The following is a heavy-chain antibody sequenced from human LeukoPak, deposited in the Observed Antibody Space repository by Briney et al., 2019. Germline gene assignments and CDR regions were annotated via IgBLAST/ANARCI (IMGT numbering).Heavy chain of an antibody. Sequence: PGRSLRLSCAASGFTFNNYAIHWVRQAPGKGLEWVAIISFDGGNKYYADSVKGRFTISRDNSKNTLYLQMNSLRAEDTAVYYCARDGIVGSPLFKFDYWSQGTLVTVSS. D-gene: IGHD1-26*01. J-gene: IGHJ4*02. V-gene: IGHV3-30-3*01. CDR2: ISFDGGNK. CDR1: GFTFNNYA. CDR3: ARDGIVGSPLFKFDY.